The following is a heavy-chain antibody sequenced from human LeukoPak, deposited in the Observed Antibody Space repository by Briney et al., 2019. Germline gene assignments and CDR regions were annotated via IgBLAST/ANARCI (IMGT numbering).Heavy chain of an antibody. D-gene: IGHD2-15*01. CDR2: IYSGGST. Sequence: GSLRLSCAASGFTVSSNYLSWVRQAPGKGLGWVSVIYSGGSTYYADSVKGRFTISRDNSKNTLYLQMNSLRADDTAVYYCASFYSSEAFDIWGQGTMVTVSS. CDR1: GFTVSSNY. V-gene: IGHV3-53*01. CDR3: ASFYSSEAFDI. J-gene: IGHJ3*02.